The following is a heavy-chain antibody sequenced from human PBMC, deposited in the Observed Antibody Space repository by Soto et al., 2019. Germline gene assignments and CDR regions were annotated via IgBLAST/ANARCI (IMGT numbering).Heavy chain of an antibody. D-gene: IGHD3-3*01. Sequence: GGSLRLSCAASGFAFRTYAMSWVRQAPGKGLEWVSAISGSGDNTYYTDPVKGRFTISRDNSENTLHLQMNSLRPEDTAIYYCAKDPLGYEPNWFDPWGQGTLVTVSS. J-gene: IGHJ5*02. CDR3: AKDPLGYEPNWFDP. CDR2: ISGSGDNT. CDR1: GFAFRTYA. V-gene: IGHV3-23*01.